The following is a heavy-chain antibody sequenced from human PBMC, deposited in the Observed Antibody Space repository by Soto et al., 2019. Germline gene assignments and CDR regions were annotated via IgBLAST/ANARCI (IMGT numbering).Heavy chain of an antibody. J-gene: IGHJ5*02. CDR2: IYYSGST. V-gene: IGHV4-30-4*01. CDR1: GGSISSGDYY. CDR3: ARGQTNRRNWFDP. Sequence: QVQLQESGPGLVKPSQTLSLTCTVSGGSISSGDYYWSWIRQPPGKGLEWIGYIYYSGSTYYNPSLKCRVNISVDTSKNQFSLKLSSVTAADTAVYYCARGQTNRRNWFDPWGQGTLVTVSS. D-gene: IGHD1-7*01.